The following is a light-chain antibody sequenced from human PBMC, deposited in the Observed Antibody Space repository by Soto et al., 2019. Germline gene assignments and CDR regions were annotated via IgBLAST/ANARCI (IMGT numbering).Light chain of an antibody. CDR1: SSVIGGYNY. CDR2: NVA. J-gene: IGLJ1*01. CDR3: SSYTGASALYV. Sequence: QLVLTQPASVSGSPGQSITISCTGTSSVIGGYNYVAWYQQHLGKAPKLIIYNVAVRPSGVSNRFSGSKSGNTASLAISGLQPEDEAHYYCSSYTGASALYVFGTGTKLTVL. V-gene: IGLV2-14*03.